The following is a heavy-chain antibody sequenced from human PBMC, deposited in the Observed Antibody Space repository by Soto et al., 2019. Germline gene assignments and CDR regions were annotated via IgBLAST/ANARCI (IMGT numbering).Heavy chain of an antibody. J-gene: IGHJ6*01. CDR2: ISGSGGST. CDR1: GFTVWISA. V-gene: IGHV3-23*01. CDR3: AQDRDRRYGLDI. Sequence: AGSPRLACAACGFTVWISAMSVFCKDPGKGLECVSAISGSGGSTYYADSVKGRFTISRDNSKNTLYLQMNSLRAEDTVVYSCAQDRDRRYGLDISGQGIT.